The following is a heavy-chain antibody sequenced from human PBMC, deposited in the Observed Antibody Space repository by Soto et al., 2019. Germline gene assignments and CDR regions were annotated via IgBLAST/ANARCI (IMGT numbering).Heavy chain of an antibody. D-gene: IGHD2-15*01. J-gene: IGHJ2*01. CDR2: ISYDGSNK. CDR1: GFTFSSYG. V-gene: IGHV3-30*18. Sequence: GGSLRLSCAASGFTFSSYGMHWVRQAPGKGLEWVAVISYDGSNKYYADSVKGRFTISRDNSKNTLYLQMNSLRAEDTAVYYCAKDSAIAVVTPLSYFDLWGRGTLVTVSS. CDR3: AKDSAIAVVTPLSYFDL.